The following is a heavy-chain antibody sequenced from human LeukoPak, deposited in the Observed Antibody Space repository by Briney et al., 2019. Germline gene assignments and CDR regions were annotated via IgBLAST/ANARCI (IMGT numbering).Heavy chain of an antibody. CDR3: ASSRRFGELSSPYDY. V-gene: IGHV1-69*01. CDR1: GGTFSSYA. D-gene: IGHD3-10*01. CDR2: IIPIFGTA. J-gene: IGHJ4*02. Sequence: SVKVSCKASGGTFSSYAISWVRQAPGQGLEWMGGIIPIFGTANYAQKFQGRVTITADESTSTAYMELSSLRFEDTAVYYCASSRRFGELSSPYDYWGQGTLVTVSS.